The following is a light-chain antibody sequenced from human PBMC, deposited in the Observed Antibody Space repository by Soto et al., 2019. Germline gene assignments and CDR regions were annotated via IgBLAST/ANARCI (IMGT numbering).Light chain of an antibody. Sequence: DIQMTRSPASLSASVGDRVSLTCRAGQNVGSFVTWYQQKPGKAPRRLIYATSNLQSGVTSRISGSGAGTEFTLTISRLQPEDFATYFCQQSYSAQYTFGQGTKVDIK. CDR2: ATS. CDR1: QNVGSF. CDR3: QQSYSAQYT. J-gene: IGKJ2*01. V-gene: IGKV1-39*01.